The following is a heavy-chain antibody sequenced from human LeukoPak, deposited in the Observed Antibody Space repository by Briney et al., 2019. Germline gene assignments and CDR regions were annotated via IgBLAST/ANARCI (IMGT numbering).Heavy chain of an antibody. CDR3: AREIAAGTAHYMDV. J-gene: IGHJ6*03. CDR2: ISAYNGNT. D-gene: IGHD6-13*01. CDR1: GGTFSSYA. V-gene: IGHV1-18*01. Sequence: ASVKVSCKASGGTFSSYAISWVRQAPGQGLEWMGWISAYNGNTNYAQKLQGRVTMTTDTSTSTAYMELRSLRSDDTAVYYCAREIAAGTAHYMDVWGKGTTVTVSS.